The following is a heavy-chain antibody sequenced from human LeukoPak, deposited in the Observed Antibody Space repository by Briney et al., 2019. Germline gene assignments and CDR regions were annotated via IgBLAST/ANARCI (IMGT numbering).Heavy chain of an antibody. CDR2: ILPILGIE. V-gene: IGHV1-69*04. Sequence: GSSVTVYVTASAATFSSYGISWVRQAPGQGLEWMGRILPILGIEYYAQKLQGSVTIAGDRSTSTAYMELSSLRSEDTAVYYCAREGYIILMVGLFDYWGQGTLVTVSS. CDR1: AATFSSYG. D-gene: IGHD2-8*01. J-gene: IGHJ4*02. CDR3: AREGYIILMVGLFDY.